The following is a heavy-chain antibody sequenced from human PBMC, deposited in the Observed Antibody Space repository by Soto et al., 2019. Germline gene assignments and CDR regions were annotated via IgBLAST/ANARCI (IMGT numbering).Heavy chain of an antibody. CDR1: GGSLTNYY. D-gene: IGHD3-10*01. CDR2: IFYTGST. Sequence: SETLSLTCTVSGGSLTNYYWNWIRQAPGKGLEWIGYIFYTGSTNYNPSLKSRVTISVDTSENQFSLKLSSVTAADTAVYFCARSPSMIRGVILDWGGQGILVTVSS. CDR3: ARSPSMIRGVILDW. J-gene: IGHJ4*02. V-gene: IGHV4-59*08.